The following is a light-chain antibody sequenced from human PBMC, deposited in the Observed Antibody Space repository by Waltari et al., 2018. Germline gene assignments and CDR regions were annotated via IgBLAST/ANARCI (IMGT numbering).Light chain of an antibody. V-gene: IGLV6-57*03. CDR2: DAN. Sequence: FMLTQPHSVSESPVKTVTISCTRSSGRIAHNSVHWYQPRPGSAPSTVSYDANQRHSGVPDRFSGSIDGSSNAASRTISGLKTEDEADYYCQSYDSTNHVVFGGGTKLTVL. J-gene: IGLJ2*01. CDR3: QSYDSTNHVV. CDR1: SGRIAHNS.